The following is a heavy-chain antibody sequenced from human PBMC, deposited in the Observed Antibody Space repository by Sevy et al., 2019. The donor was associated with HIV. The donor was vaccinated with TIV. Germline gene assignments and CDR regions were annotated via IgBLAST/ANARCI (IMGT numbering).Heavy chain of an antibody. CDR1: GDSVSSNSAA. J-gene: IGHJ3*02. CDR2: TYYRSKWYN. CDR3: ARETAGTGAFDI. D-gene: IGHD1-1*01. Sequence: SQTLSLTCAISGDSVSSNSAAWNWIRQSPSRGLEWLGRTYYRSKWYNHYAVSVKSRITISPDTSKNQFSLQLNSVTPEETAVYYYARETAGTGAFDIWGQGTMVTVSS. V-gene: IGHV6-1*01.